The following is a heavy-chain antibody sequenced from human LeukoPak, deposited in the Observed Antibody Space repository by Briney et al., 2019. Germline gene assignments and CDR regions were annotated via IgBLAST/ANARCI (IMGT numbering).Heavy chain of an antibody. CDR2: INHSGST. D-gene: IGHD6-19*01. Sequence: SETLSLTCAVYGGSFSGYYWSWIRQPPGKGLGWIGEINHSGSTNFNPSLKSRVTISVDTSKNQFSLKLSSVTAADTAVYYCARGAPYSSGWTYYYYGMDVWGQGTTVTVSS. CDR3: ARGAPYSSGWTYYYYGMDV. CDR1: GGSFSGYY. J-gene: IGHJ6*02. V-gene: IGHV4-34*01.